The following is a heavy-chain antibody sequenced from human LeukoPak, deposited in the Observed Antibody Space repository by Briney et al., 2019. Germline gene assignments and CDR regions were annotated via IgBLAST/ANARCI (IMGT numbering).Heavy chain of an antibody. Sequence: GASVRVSSKVFGDTLTEVTMQGGRQGPGKGVERRGGFAPEDGETIYAQQFQGRLTMTDNTSTDTAYMELTRLTSEDTAVYYCTTGRRSQLSDYWGQGTLVTVSS. CDR3: TTGRRSQLSDY. D-gene: IGHD1-1*01. CDR1: GDTLTEVT. J-gene: IGHJ4*02. CDR2: FAPEDGET. V-gene: IGHV1-24*01.